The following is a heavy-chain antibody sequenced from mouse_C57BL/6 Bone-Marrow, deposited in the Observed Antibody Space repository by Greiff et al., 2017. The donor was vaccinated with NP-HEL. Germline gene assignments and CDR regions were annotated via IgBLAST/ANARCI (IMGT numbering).Heavy chain of an antibody. D-gene: IGHD1-1*01. CDR1: GYTFTSYW. Sequence: VQLQQPGAELVMPGASVKLSCKASGYTFTSYWMHWVKQRPGQGLEWIGEIDPSDSYTNYNQKFKGKSTLTVDKSSSTAYMQLSSLTSEDSAVYYCARSVYYYAMDYWGQGTSVTVSS. V-gene: IGHV1-69*01. J-gene: IGHJ4*01. CDR3: ARSVYYYAMDY. CDR2: IDPSDSYT.